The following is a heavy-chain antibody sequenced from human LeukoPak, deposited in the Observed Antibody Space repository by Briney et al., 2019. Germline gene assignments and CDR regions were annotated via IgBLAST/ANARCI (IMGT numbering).Heavy chain of an antibody. V-gene: IGHV1-24*01. Sequence: ASVKVSCKVSGYTLTELSMHWVRQAPGKGLEWMGGFDPEDGETIYAQKFQGRVTMTEGTSTDTAYMEQSSLRSEDTAVYYCATAPRGIAVAGLFDYWGQGTLVTVSS. D-gene: IGHD6-19*01. CDR1: GYTLTELS. J-gene: IGHJ4*02. CDR3: ATAPRGIAVAGLFDY. CDR2: FDPEDGET.